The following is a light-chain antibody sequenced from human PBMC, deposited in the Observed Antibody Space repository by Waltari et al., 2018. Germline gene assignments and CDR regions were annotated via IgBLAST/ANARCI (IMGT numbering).Light chain of an antibody. Sequence: DIQMTQSPSTLSASVGDRVTITCRASQSLNNWLAWFQQKPGKAPKVLIYKASILESGVPSRFSCSVSGTEFTLTISSLQPDDFGSYYCQQYQKSPWTFGQGTKVEIK. CDR2: KAS. J-gene: IGKJ1*01. V-gene: IGKV1-5*03. CDR3: QQYQKSPWT. CDR1: QSLNNW.